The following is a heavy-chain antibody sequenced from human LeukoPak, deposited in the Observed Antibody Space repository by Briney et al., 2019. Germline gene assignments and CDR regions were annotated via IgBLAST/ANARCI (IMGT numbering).Heavy chain of an antibody. CDR1: GYTFTSYG. CDR2: ISAYSGNT. J-gene: IGHJ4*02. CDR3: ARDRSLTSWYSSGWGGFDY. Sequence: ASVKVSCKASGYTFTSYGISWVRQAPGQGLEWMGWISAYSGNTNYAQKLQGRVTMTTDTSTSTAYMELRSLRSDDTAVYYCARDRSLTSWYSSGWGGFDYWGQGTLVTVSS. V-gene: IGHV1-18*01. D-gene: IGHD6-19*01.